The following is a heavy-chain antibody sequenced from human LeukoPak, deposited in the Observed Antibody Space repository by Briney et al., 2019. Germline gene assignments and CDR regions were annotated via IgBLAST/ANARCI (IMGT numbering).Heavy chain of an antibody. D-gene: IGHD3-9*01. J-gene: IGHJ3*02. CDR1: GFTSFNFP. CDR3: ARDNIWAFDI. V-gene: IGHV3-48*02. Sequence: GGSLRLSCAASGFTSFNFPMNWVRKAPGKGLEWVSHIRSDGTITYADSVKGRFTISRDDAKTSVYLQLNSLRDEDTAIYYCARDNIWAFDIWGQGTMVTVSS. CDR2: IRSDGTI.